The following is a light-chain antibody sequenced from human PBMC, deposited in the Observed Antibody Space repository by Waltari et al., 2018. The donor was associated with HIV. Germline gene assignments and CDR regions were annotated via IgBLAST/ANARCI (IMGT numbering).Light chain of an antibody. CDR2: GAS. V-gene: IGKV1-39*01. CDR1: QSISNY. CDR3: QQSYITSYS. Sequence: DIQMTQSPSSLSASVGDGVTITCRASQSISNYLNWYQQKPGKPPKVLIYGASTLDNGVPSRFSGSGSGTDFTLTISSLLPEDFATYYCQQSYITSYSFGQGTKLEIK. J-gene: IGKJ2*03.